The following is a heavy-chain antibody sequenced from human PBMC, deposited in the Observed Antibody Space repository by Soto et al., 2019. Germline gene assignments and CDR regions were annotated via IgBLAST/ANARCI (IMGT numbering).Heavy chain of an antibody. J-gene: IGHJ4*02. D-gene: IGHD3-22*01. CDR1: GGSISSGGYY. CDR2: IYYSGST. V-gene: IGHV4-31*03. Sequence: SEPLSLTCTVSGGSISSGGYYWSWIRQHPGKGLEWIGYIYYSGSTYYNPSLKCRVTISVDTSKNQFSLKLSSVTAADTAVYYCARVEIPLPDYYDSSGYYYVFDYWGQGTLVTVSS. CDR3: ARVEIPLPDYYDSSGYYYVFDY.